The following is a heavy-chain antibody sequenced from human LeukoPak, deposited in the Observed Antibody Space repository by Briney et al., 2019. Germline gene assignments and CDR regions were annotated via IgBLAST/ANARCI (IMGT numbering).Heavy chain of an antibody. CDR3: ASPNSMAGTHYFHY. Sequence: GGSLRLSCAASGFTFSSYSMNWVRQAPGKGLEWVSSISSSSSYIYYADSVKGRFTISRDNAKNSLYLQMNSLRAEDTAVYYCASPNSMAGTHYFHYWGQGTLVTVSS. CDR1: GFTFSSYS. D-gene: IGHD6-19*01. CDR2: ISSSSSYI. V-gene: IGHV3-21*01. J-gene: IGHJ4*02.